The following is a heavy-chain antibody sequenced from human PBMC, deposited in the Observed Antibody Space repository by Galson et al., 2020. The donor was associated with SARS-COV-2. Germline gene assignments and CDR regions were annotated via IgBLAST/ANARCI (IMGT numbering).Heavy chain of an antibody. CDR2: IYYSGST. D-gene: IGHD6-6*01. CDR3: ARGIIAARPSWFDP. J-gene: IGHJ5*02. V-gene: IGHV4-59*01. CDR1: GGSISSYY. Sequence: LETLSLTCTVSGGSISSYYWSWIRQPPGKGLEWIGYIYYSGSTNYNPSLKSRVTISVDTSKNQFSLKLSSVTAADTAVYYCARGIIAARPSWFDPWGQGTLVTVSS.